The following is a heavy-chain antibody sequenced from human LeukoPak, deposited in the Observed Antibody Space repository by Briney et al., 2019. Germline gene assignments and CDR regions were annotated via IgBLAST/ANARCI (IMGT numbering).Heavy chain of an antibody. CDR3: ARLTRYYYGPHYY. CDR1: GYSFTSYW. V-gene: IGHV5-51*01. D-gene: IGHD3-10*01. J-gene: IGHJ4*02. CDR2: IYPGDSDT. Sequence: GESLKISCKGSGYSFTSYWIGWVRQMPGKVMEWMGIIYPGDSDTRYSPSFQGQVTISVDKSISTAYLQWSSLKASDSAMYYCARLTRYYYGPHYYWGQGTLVTVSS.